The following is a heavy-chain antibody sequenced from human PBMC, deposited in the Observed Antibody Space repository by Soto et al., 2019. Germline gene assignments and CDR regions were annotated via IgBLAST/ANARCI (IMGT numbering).Heavy chain of an antibody. D-gene: IGHD1-26*01. CDR3: ARIIVGATSFPSFDY. J-gene: IGHJ4*02. V-gene: IGHV1-69*13. CDR2: IIPIFGTA. CDR1: GGTFSSYA. Sequence: SVKVSCKASGGTFSSYAISWVRQAPGQGLEWMGGIIPIFGTANYAQKFQGRVTITADESTSTAYMELSSLRSEDTAVYYCARIIVGATSFPSFDYWGQGTLVTVS.